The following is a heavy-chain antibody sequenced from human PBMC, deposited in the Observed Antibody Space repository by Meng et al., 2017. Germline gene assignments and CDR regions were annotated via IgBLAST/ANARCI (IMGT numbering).Heavy chain of an antibody. V-gene: IGHV3-23*04. Sequence: VQLVESGGGGVQPGRYLRLSCAASGFTFSSYAMSWVRQAPGKGLEWVSAISGSGGSTYYADSVKGRFTISRDNSKNTLYLQMNSLRAEDTAVYYCVFQPVAGTGYDYWGQGTLVTVSS. CDR1: GFTFSSYA. J-gene: IGHJ4*02. CDR3: VFQPVAGTGYDY. D-gene: IGHD6-19*01. CDR2: ISGSGGST.